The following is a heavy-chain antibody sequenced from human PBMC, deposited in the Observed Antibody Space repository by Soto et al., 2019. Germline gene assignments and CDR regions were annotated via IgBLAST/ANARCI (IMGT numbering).Heavy chain of an antibody. CDR2: IKQDGSEN. V-gene: IGHV3-7*03. D-gene: IGHD3-22*01. J-gene: IGHJ4*02. Sequence: ETLTLTCAASGFTFSSYWMSWIRQAPGKGLEWVGNIKQDGSENYYVDCVKGRFTITRDNAKNSLYLQMNILRAEDTAVYYCAGVGYYYDSSGYYQDPPRGYCFDYWGQGTLVTVSS. CDR3: AGVGYYYDSSGYYQDPPRGYCFDY. CDR1: GFTFSSYW.